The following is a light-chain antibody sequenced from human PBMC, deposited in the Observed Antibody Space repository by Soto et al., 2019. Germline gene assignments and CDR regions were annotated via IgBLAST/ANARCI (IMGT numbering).Light chain of an antibody. CDR1: NIGSKS. CDR3: HVWDSSSEHV. CDR2: DDS. J-gene: IGLJ1*01. Sequence: SYELAQPPSVSVAPGQTARITCGGNNIGSKSVHWYQQKQRQAPVRVVDDDSDRPAGIPERFSGSNSGNTATLTISRGEAGDEADYVCHVWDSSSEHVFGTGTKAPS. V-gene: IGLV3-21*02.